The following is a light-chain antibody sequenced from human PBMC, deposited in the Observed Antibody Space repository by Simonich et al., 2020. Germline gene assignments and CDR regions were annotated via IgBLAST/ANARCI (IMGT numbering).Light chain of an antibody. CDR1: QSVLYNTNNKNY. V-gene: IGKV4-1*01. J-gene: IGKJ5*01. CDR3: QQYYSTPIT. Sequence: DIVMTQSPDSLAVSLGERATINCKSSQSVLYNTNNKNYLAWYQQKPGQPPKLLIYWASTRESGVPARFSGSGSGTDLTLTISSLQAEDVAVYYCQQYYSTPITFGQGTRLEIK. CDR2: WAS.